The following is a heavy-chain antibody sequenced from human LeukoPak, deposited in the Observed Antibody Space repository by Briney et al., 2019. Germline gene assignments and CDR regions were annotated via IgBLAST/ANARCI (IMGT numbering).Heavy chain of an antibody. D-gene: IGHD5-18*01. V-gene: IGHV4-4*02. Sequence: KPSETLSLTCAVSGGSISSSNWWSWVRQPPGKGLEWIGEIYHSGSTNYNPSLKSRVTISVDKSKNQFSLKLSSVTAADTAVYYCARTPISGNVDTAMGIFDYWGQGTLVTVSS. CDR1: GGSISSSNW. CDR3: ARTPISGNVDTAMGIFDY. J-gene: IGHJ4*02. CDR2: IYHSGST.